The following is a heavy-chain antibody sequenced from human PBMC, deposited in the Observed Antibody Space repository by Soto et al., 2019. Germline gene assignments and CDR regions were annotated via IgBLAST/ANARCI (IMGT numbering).Heavy chain of an antibody. D-gene: IGHD4-4*01. Sequence: QVQLVQSGAEVKKPGASVKVSCKASGYTFTSYYMHWVRLAPGQGLEWMGIINPDGGGTSYAQQFQGRVIMTRDTSTSTVYMEMSSLISEDTAVYYCAVGGNYLSMDVWGQGTTVTVS. V-gene: IGHV1-46*01. CDR1: GYTFTSYY. J-gene: IGHJ6*02. CDR2: INPDGGGT. CDR3: AVGGNYLSMDV.